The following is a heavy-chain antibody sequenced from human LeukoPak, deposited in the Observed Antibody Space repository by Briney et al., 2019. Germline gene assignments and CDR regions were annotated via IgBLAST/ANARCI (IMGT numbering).Heavy chain of an antibody. D-gene: IGHD1-26*01. CDR1: GGSISSYY. Sequence: KPSETLSLTCTVSGGSISSYYWSWIRKPAGKGLEWIGRIYSSGSTNHNPSLKSRVTMSVDTSKNQFSLKLSSVTAADTAVYYCARDAYSGSYYFDYWGQGTLVTVSS. V-gene: IGHV4-4*07. CDR2: IYSSGST. J-gene: IGHJ4*02. CDR3: ARDAYSGSYYFDY.